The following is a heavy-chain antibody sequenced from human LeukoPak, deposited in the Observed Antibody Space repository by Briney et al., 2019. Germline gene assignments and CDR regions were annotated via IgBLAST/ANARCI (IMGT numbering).Heavy chain of an antibody. CDR3: ARWYSSGWAFDY. J-gene: IGHJ4*02. CDR1: GGTISSYY. Sequence: SETLSLTCTVSGGTISSYYWNWIRQPPGXGLEWIGYIHSSGSTKYNPSRKSRVTISVDTSKNQFSLKLSSVTAADTAVYYCARWYSSGWAFDYWGQGTLVTVSS. CDR2: IHSSGST. V-gene: IGHV4-59*08. D-gene: IGHD6-19*01.